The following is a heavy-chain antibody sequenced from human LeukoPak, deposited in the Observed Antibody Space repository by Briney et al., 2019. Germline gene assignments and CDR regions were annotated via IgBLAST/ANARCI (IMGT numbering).Heavy chain of an antibody. CDR1: GFTFSDYY. J-gene: IGHJ3*02. Sequence: GGSLRLSCAASGFTFSDYYMSWIRQAPGKGLEWVSYISSSGSTIYYADSVKGRFTISRDNSKNTLYLQMNSLRAEDTAVYYCARSTLMYYDFWSGQDAFDIWGQGTMVTVSS. V-gene: IGHV3-11*04. CDR2: ISSSGSTI. D-gene: IGHD3-3*01. CDR3: ARSTLMYYDFWSGQDAFDI.